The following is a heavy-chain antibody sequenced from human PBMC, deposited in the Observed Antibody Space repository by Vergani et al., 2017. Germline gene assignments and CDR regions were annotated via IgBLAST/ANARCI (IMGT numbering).Heavy chain of an antibody. J-gene: IGHJ4*02. D-gene: IGHD4-11*01. CDR3: TRHNMTTDY. Sequence: EVQLVESGGVVVQPGGSLRLSCAASGFTFSGSAMHWVRQASGKGLEWVGRIRSKANSYATAYAASVKGRFTISRDDSKNTAYLQMNSLKTEDTAVYYCTRHNMTTDYWGQGTLVTVSS. V-gene: IGHV3-73*01. CDR2: IRSKANSYAT. CDR1: GFTFSGSA.